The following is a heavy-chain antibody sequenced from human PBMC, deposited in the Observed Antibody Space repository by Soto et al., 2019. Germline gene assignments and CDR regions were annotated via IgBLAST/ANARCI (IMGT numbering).Heavy chain of an antibody. Sequence: GASVMVSCKASGYTFTSYDINWVRQATGQGLEWMGWMNPNSGNTGYAQKFQGRVTMTRNTSISTAYMELSSLRSEDTAVYYCARSLNYDFWSGYFEGPSYNWFDPWGQGTLVTVSS. D-gene: IGHD3-3*01. J-gene: IGHJ5*02. V-gene: IGHV1-8*01. CDR3: ARSLNYDFWSGYFEGPSYNWFDP. CDR2: MNPNSGNT. CDR1: GYTFTSYD.